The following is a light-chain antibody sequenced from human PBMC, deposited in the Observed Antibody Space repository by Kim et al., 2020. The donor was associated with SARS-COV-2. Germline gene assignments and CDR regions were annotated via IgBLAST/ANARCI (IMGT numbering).Light chain of an antibody. V-gene: IGLV2-8*01. CDR1: SSDVGRYNY. CDR3: SSYAGSNDLV. CDR2: DVS. Sequence: GQSVDISCTGTSSDVGRYNYVSCYQHHPGKAPKLIIYDVSKRPTGVPDRFSGAKSGNTASLTVSGLQAEDEADYYCSSYAGSNDLVFGGGTQLTVL. J-gene: IGLJ2*01.